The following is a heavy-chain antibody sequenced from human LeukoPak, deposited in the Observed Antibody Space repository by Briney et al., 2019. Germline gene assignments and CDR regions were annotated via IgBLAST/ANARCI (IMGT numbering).Heavy chain of an antibody. CDR3: AKGGYSGYDSNY. CDR2: ISYDGSNK. D-gene: IGHD5-12*01. Sequence: GRSLRLSCAVSGFTFSNYGMHWVRQAPGKGLEWVAVISYDGSNKYYADSVKGRFTISRDNSKNTLYLQMNSLRAEDTAVYYCAKGGYSGYDSNYWGQGTLVTVSS. V-gene: IGHV3-30*18. CDR1: GFTFSNYG. J-gene: IGHJ4*02.